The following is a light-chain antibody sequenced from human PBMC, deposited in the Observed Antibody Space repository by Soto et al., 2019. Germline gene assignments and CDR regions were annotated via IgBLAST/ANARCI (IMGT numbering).Light chain of an antibody. CDR1: QSFRGL. J-gene: IGKJ5*01. CDR3: QQRHMWPIT. V-gene: IGKV3-11*01. Sequence: EVVLTQSPVTLSLSPGERATLSCRASQSFRGLLAWYQQKPGQAPRLLIYDAYNRATGIPPRFSGSGSGTHFTLTFSSLEPEDSAVYYCQQRHMWPITFGQGTRLEIK. CDR2: DAY.